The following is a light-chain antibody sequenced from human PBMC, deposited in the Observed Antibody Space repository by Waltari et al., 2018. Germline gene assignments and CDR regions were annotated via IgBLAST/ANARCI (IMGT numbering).Light chain of an antibody. J-gene: IGLJ3*02. V-gene: IGLV3-19*01. CDR2: GKN. CDR1: SLNSYY. Sequence: SSELTQDPAVSVALVQTVRITCQGDSLNSYYANWYQQRAGQAPLLVIYGKNKRPSGMPDRFSGSSLGDTSSLTITAARAEDEADYYCSSRDIRGIQLLYGGGTNLTVL. CDR3: SSRDIRGIQLL.